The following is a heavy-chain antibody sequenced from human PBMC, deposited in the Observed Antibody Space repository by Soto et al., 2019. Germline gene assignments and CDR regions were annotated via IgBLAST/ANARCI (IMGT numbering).Heavy chain of an antibody. CDR1: GGTIRNSNW. CDR3: ARYSGAAATLFDY. CDR2: IYHSGST. J-gene: IGHJ4*02. V-gene: IGHV4-4*02. D-gene: IGHD6-13*01. Sequence: SESLSLTCLFSGGTIRNSNWWSWVRQPPGQGLEWIGEIYHSGSTNYNPSLKSRVTISVDKSKNQFSLKLSSVTAADTAVYYCARYSGAAATLFDYWGQGTLVTVSS.